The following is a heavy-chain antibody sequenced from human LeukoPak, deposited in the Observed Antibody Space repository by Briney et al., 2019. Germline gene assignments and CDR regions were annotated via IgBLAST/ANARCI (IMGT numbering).Heavy chain of an antibody. CDR1: GYTFTGYY. Sequence: GASVKVSCKASGYTFTGYYMHWVRQAPGQGLEWRGWINPNSGGTNYAPKFQGMVTMTRDTSISTAYMELSRLRSDDTAVYYCARDVTGTTRYYYYYMDVWGKGTTVTVSS. J-gene: IGHJ6*03. V-gene: IGHV1-2*02. CDR2: INPNSGGT. CDR3: ARDVTGTTRYYYYYMDV. D-gene: IGHD1-7*01.